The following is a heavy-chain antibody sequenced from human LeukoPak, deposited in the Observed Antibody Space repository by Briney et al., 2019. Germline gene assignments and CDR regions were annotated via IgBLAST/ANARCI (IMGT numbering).Heavy chain of an antibody. D-gene: IGHD6-13*01. Sequence: PSQTLSLTCTVSGGSISSGGYYWSWIRQPPGKGLEWIGEINHSGSTNYNPSLKSRVTISVDTSKNQFSLKLSSVTAADTAVYYCARGSSSWYGYYYYYGMDVWGQGTTVTVSS. CDR1: GGSISSGGYY. CDR2: INHSGST. CDR3: ARGSSSWYGYYYYYGMDV. J-gene: IGHJ6*02. V-gene: IGHV4-30-2*01.